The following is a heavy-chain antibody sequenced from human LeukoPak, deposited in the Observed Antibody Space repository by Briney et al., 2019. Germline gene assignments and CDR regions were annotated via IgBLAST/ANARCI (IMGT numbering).Heavy chain of an antibody. CDR2: ISGSGGST. CDR3: AKDPFGIRGPFDY. D-gene: IGHD3-16*01. V-gene: IGHV3-23*01. J-gene: IGHJ4*02. CDR1: GFTFSSYA. Sequence: PGGSLRLSCAASGFTFSSYAMSGVRQAPGKGLEWVSAISGSGGSTYYADSVKGRFTISRDNSKNTLYLQMNSLRAEDTAVYYCAKDPFGIRGPFDYWGQGTLVTVSS.